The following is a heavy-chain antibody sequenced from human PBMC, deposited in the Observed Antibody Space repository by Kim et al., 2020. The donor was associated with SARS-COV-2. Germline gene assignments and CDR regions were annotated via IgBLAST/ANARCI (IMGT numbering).Heavy chain of an antibody. V-gene: IGHV3-7*03. D-gene: IGHD5-12*01. CDR2: IKQDGSEK. J-gene: IGHJ4*02. Sequence: GGSLRLSCAASGFTFSNYWMTWVRQAPGKGLEWVANIKQDGSEKYYVDSVKGRFTISRDNAKNTLYLQMNGLRAEDTAVYYCARGFSGLLWGQGTLVTVSS. CDR1: GFTFSNYW. CDR3: ARGFSGLL.